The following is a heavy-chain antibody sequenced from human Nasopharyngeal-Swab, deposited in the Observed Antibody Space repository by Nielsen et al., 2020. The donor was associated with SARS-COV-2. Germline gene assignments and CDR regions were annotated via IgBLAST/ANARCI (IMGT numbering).Heavy chain of an antibody. CDR2: ISYDGSNK. CDR3: ARSGRSGGYFNRFDP. J-gene: IGHJ5*02. D-gene: IGHD1-26*01. V-gene: IGHV3-30-3*01. Sequence: GESLKISCAAPGFTFSSYAMHWVRQAPGKGLEWVAVISYDGSNKYYADSVKGRFTISRDNSKNTLYLQMNSLRAEDTAVYYCARSGRSGGYFNRFDPWGQGTLVTVSS. CDR1: GFTFSSYA.